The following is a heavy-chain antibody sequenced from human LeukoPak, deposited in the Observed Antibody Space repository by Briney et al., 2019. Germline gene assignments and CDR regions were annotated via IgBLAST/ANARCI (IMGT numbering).Heavy chain of an antibody. V-gene: IGHV4-59*01. CDR1: GGSISTYY. CDR3: ARGNCYYDSSDYFPWESFQH. D-gene: IGHD3-22*01. Sequence: PSETLSLTCTVSGGSISTYYWSWIRQPPGKGLEWIGYIFYSGSTNYNPSLKSRVTISVDTSKNQFSLNLSSVTAADTAVYYCARGNCYYDSSDYFPWESFQHWGQGTLVTVSS. J-gene: IGHJ1*01. CDR2: IFYSGST.